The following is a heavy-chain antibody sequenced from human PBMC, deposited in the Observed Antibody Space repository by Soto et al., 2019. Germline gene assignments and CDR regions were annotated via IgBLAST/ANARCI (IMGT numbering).Heavy chain of an antibody. CDR2: IYWDDDK. CDR1: GLSLSTSGVG. CDR3: AHCSLRFLEWLSSFTGDFDY. D-gene: IGHD3-3*01. V-gene: IGHV2-5*02. Sequence: QITLKESGPTLVKPTQTLTLTCTLSGLSLSTSGVGVGWIRQPPGKALEWLALIYWDDDKRYSPSLKSRLTITKDTSKNQVVLTMTNMDPVDTATYYCAHCSLRFLEWLSSFTGDFDYWGQGTLVTVSS. J-gene: IGHJ4*02.